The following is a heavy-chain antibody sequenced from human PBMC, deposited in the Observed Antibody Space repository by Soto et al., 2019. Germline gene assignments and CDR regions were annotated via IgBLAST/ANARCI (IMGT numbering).Heavy chain of an antibody. CDR2: IYYSGST. J-gene: IGHJ5*02. D-gene: IGHD3-16*02. Sequence: SETLSLTCTVSGGSISSYYWSWIRQPPGKGLEWIGYIYYSGSTNYNPSLKSRVTISVDTSKNQFSLKLSSVTAADTAVYYCARVNIDNWFDPWGQGTLVTVSS. CDR1: GGSISSYY. V-gene: IGHV4-59*01. CDR3: ARVNIDNWFDP.